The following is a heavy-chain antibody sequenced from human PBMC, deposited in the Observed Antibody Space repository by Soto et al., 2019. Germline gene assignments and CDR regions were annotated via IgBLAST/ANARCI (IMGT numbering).Heavy chain of an antibody. V-gene: IGHV3-23*01. CDR1: GFTFSSYA. D-gene: IGHD5-12*01. CDR3: AKDFYSGYDLDY. CDR2: ISGSGGST. Sequence: LRLSCAASGFTFSSYAMSWVRQAPGKGLEWVSAISGSGGSTYYADSVKGRFTISRDNSKNTLYLQMNSLRAEDTAVYYCAKDFYSGYDLDYWGQGTLVTVSS. J-gene: IGHJ4*02.